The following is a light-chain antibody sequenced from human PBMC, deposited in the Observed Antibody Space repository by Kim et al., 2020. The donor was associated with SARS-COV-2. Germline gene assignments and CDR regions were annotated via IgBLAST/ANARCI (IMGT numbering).Light chain of an antibody. V-gene: IGKV3-15*01. CDR2: GAS. J-gene: IGKJ5*01. CDR3: QQYNNWPPIT. Sequence: SPGERATLYCRASQSVSSNLAWYQQKPGQAPRLLIYGASTRATGIPARFSGSGSGTEFTLTISSLQSEDFAVYYCQQYNNWPPITFGQGTRLEIK. CDR1: QSVSSN.